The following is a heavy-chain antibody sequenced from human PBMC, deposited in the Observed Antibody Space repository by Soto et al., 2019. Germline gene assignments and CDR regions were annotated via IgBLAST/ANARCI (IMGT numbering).Heavy chain of an antibody. CDR1: GFTFSSYG. CDR3: ASVYGDYPGYYYGMDV. V-gene: IGHV3-33*01. D-gene: IGHD4-17*01. J-gene: IGHJ6*02. Sequence: QVQLVESGGGVVQPGRSLRLSCAASGFTFSSYGMHWVRQAPGKGLEWVAVIWYDGSNKYYADSVKGRFTISRDNSKNTLYLQMNSLGAEDTAVYYCASVYGDYPGYYYGMDVWGQGTTVTVSS. CDR2: IWYDGSNK.